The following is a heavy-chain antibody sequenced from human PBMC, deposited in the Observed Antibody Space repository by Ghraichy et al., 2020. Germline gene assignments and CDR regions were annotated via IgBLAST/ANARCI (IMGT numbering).Heavy chain of an antibody. J-gene: IGHJ4*02. CDR2: INPSGGST. Sequence: ASVKVSCKASGYTFTSYYMHWVRQAPGQGLEWMGIINPSGGSTSYAQKFQGRVTMTRDTSTSTVYMELSSLRSEDTAVYYCAREGPGDTIFGVVIREMYYFDYWGQGTLVTVSS. CDR1: GYTFTSYY. D-gene: IGHD3-3*01. CDR3: AREGPGDTIFGVVIREMYYFDY. V-gene: IGHV1-46*03.